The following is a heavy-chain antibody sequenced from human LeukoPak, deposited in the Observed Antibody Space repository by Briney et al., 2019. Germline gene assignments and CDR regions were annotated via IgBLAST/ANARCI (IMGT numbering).Heavy chain of an antibody. J-gene: IGHJ4*02. CDR1: GFTFTSYG. Sequence: GGSLRLSCAASGFTFTSYGMHWVRQAPGKGLEWVAFIRYDGSNKYYADSVQGRFTVSRDNSKNTLYLQMNSLRAEDTAVYYCACTSGSGYPFDYWGQGTLVTVSS. D-gene: IGHD5-12*01. V-gene: IGHV3-30*02. CDR3: ACTSGSGYPFDY. CDR2: IRYDGSNK.